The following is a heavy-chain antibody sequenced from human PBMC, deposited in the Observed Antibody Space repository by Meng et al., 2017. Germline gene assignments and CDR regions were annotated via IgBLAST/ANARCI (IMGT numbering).Heavy chain of an antibody. Sequence: ELELVECGGGLVQPGGSMRLSCAASGFTVSSNYMSWVRQAPGKGLEWVSVIYSGGSTYYADSVKGRFTISRDNSKNTLYLQMNSLRAEDTAVYYCARDRDGYNWFDPWGQGTLVTVSS. J-gene: IGHJ5*02. CDR3: ARDRDGYNWFDP. V-gene: IGHV3-66*02. CDR1: GFTVSSNY. D-gene: IGHD5-24*01. CDR2: IYSGGST.